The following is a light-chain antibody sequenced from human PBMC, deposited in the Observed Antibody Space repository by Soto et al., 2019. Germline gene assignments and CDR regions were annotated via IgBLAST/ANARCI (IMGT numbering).Light chain of an antibody. J-gene: IGKJ1*01. CDR2: DAS. Sequence: EIELTQSLSTLPASLGERATFTCRASQSLSSCLAWYQQKPGKAPKLLIYDASTRESGVPSRFSGSGSGTEFTLTISSLQSGDFATYYCQQRYYCPWTFGQGTKVDIK. V-gene: IGKV1-5*01. CDR3: QQRYYCPWT. CDR1: QSLSSC.